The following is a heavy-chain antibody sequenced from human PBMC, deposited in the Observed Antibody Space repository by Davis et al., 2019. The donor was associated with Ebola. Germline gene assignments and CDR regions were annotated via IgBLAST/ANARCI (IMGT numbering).Heavy chain of an antibody. CDR3: ARGSQDTTIFLDFIY. J-gene: IGHJ4*02. Sequence: MPSETLSLTCSVSGGSVGSDYWSWIRQPPGKGLEWIGYIYYSGSTNYNPSLKSRVTISVDTSKNQFSLKLSSVTAADTAVYYCARGSQDTTIFLDFIYWGQGTLVIVSS. D-gene: IGHD5-18*01. CDR1: GGSVGSDY. V-gene: IGHV4-59*02. CDR2: IYYSGST.